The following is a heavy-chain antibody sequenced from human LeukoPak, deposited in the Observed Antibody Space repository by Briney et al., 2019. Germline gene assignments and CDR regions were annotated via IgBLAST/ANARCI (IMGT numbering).Heavy chain of an antibody. J-gene: IGHJ4*02. CDR2: INPSGGST. V-gene: IGHV1-46*01. Sequence: GASVKVSCKASGYTFTSYYIHWVRQAPGQGLEWMGIINPSGGSTSYAQKFQGRVTMTRDMSTSTVYMELSSLRSEDTAVYYCARDLVRLAASPSTFDYWGQGTLVTVSS. CDR3: ARDLVRLAASPSTFDY. D-gene: IGHD6-13*01. CDR1: GYTFTSYY.